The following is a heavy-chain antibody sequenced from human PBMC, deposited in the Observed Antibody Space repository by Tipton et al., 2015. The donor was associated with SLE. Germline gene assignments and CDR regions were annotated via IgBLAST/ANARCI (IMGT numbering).Heavy chain of an antibody. CDR1: GFTFSNYG. J-gene: IGHJ3*02. Sequence: SGFTFSNYGMHWGRQAPGKGLEWVAFIWYSGGDTYYADSVKGRFTVSRDNAKNSLDLQMNSLRDDDSAVYYCARSLGDDYTAFDIWGQGTRVTVS. V-gene: IGHV3-33*01. CDR2: IWYSGGDT. CDR3: ARSLGDDYTAFDI. D-gene: IGHD4-11*01.